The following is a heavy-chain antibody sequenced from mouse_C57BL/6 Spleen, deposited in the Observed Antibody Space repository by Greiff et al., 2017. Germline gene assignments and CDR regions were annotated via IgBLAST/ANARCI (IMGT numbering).Heavy chain of an antibody. CDR2: IRSKSNNYAT. CDR1: GFSFNTYA. Sequence: EVKLMESGGGLVQPKGSLKLSCAASGFSFNTYAMNWVRQAPGKGLEWVARIRSKSNNYATYYADSVKDRFTISRDDSESMLYLQMNNLKTEDTAMYYCVRQFITTVVATSEDYAMDYWGQGTSVTVSS. CDR3: VRQFITTVVATSEDYAMDY. J-gene: IGHJ4*01. D-gene: IGHD1-1*01. V-gene: IGHV10-1*01.